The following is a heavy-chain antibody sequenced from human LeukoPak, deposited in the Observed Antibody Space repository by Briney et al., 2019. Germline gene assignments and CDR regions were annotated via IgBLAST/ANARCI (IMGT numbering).Heavy chain of an antibody. CDR1: GGPFSGYY. V-gene: IGHV4-34*01. J-gene: IGHJ6*02. CDR3: ARGRGPPHYSGRAV. Sequence: SETLSLTCAVYGGPFSGYYWSWIRQPPGKGLEWIGEINHSGSTNYNPSLKSRVTISVDTSKNQFSLKLSSVTAADTAVYYCARGRGPPHYSGRAVWGQGTTVTVPS. CDR2: INHSGST.